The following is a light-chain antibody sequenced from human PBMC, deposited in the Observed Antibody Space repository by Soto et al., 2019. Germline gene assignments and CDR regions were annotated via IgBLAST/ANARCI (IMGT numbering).Light chain of an antibody. J-gene: IGLJ3*02. Sequence: QSALTQPPSASGSPGQSITISCTGTSSDVGGYNYVSWYQHHPGKAPKLIIYDVSRRPSGVPDRFSGSKSGNTASLTVSGLQSEDEADYYCAAWDDSLNWVFGGGTKLTVL. CDR1: SSDVGGYNY. V-gene: IGLV2-8*01. CDR2: DVS. CDR3: AAWDDSLNWV.